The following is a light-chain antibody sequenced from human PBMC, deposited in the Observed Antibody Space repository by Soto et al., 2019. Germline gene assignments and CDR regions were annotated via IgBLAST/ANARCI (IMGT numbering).Light chain of an antibody. CDR3: CSYAASNTVI. CDR1: SSNVGSYDL. V-gene: IGLV2-23*02. CDR2: EVT. Sequence: QSVLTQPASVSGSPGQSITISCTGTSSNVGSYDLVSWYQQHPGKAPKLLIYEVTKRPSGVSNRFSGSKSGNTASLTISGLQAEDEADYACCSYAASNTVIFGGGTKLTVL. J-gene: IGLJ2*01.